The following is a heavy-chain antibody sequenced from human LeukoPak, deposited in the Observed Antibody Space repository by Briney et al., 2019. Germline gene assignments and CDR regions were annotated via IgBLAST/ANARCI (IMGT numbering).Heavy chain of an antibody. CDR1: GGTFSSYA. D-gene: IGHD2-15*01. CDR3: ASGNVVVVAATLDY. V-gene: IGHV1-69*05. Sequence: SVKVSCKASGGTFSSYAISWVRQAPGQGLEWMGRITPIFGTANYAQKFQGRVTITTDESTSTAYMELSSLRSEDTAVYYCASGNVVVVAATLDYWGQGTLVTVSS. J-gene: IGHJ4*02. CDR2: ITPIFGTA.